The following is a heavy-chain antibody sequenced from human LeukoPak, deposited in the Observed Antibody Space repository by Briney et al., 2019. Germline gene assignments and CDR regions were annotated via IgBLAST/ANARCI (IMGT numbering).Heavy chain of an antibody. D-gene: IGHD3-10*01. CDR3: AKDINYGSGSYPL. CDR1: GFSFDDYA. Sequence: GGSPRLSCAASGFSFDDYAMHWVRQAPGKGLEWVSGISWNSGSIGYADSVKGRFTISRDNAKNSLYLQMNSLRAEDTALYYCAKDINYGSGSYPLWGQGTLVTVSS. CDR2: ISWNSGSI. J-gene: IGHJ4*02. V-gene: IGHV3-9*01.